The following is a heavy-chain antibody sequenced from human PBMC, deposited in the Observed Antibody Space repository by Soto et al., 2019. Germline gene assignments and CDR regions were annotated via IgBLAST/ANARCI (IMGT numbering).Heavy chain of an antibody. V-gene: IGHV3-72*01. Sequence: EVQLVESGGGLVQPGGSLRLSCAASGFTFSDHYMDWVRQASGKGLEWVGRIRNKPSSYTAEYAASVKGRFTISRDDSENSIYLQMNSLKIEDTALYYCVRAGTGYQLDYWGQGTLVTVSS. CDR3: VRAGTGYQLDY. CDR1: GFTFSDHY. J-gene: IGHJ4*02. D-gene: IGHD3-9*01. CDR2: IRNKPSSYTA.